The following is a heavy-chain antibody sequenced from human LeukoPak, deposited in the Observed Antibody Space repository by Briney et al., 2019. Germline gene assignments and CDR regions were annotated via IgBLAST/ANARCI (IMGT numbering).Heavy chain of an antibody. CDR1: GGSFSGYY. V-gene: IGHV4-34*01. CDR3: ARDRTERDCSSTSCYRYSYYYYMDV. Sequence: SETLSLTCAVYGGSFSGYYWSWIRQPPGKGLEWIGEINHSGSTNYNPSLKSRVTISVDTSKNQFSLKLSSVTAADTAVYYCARDRTERDCSSTSCYRYSYYYYMDVWGKGTTVTVSS. CDR2: INHSGST. J-gene: IGHJ6*03. D-gene: IGHD2-2*01.